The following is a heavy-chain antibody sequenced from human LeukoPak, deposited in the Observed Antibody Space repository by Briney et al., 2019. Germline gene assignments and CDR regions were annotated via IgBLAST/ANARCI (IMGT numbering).Heavy chain of an antibody. D-gene: IGHD3-22*01. CDR3: ALGYYGGDY. Sequence: SETLSLTCAVYGGSFSGYYWSWIRQPPGKGLEWIGEINHSGSTNYNPSLKSRVTISVDTSKNQFSLKLSSVTAADTAVYYFALGYYGGDYWGQGTLVTVSS. CDR2: INHSGST. V-gene: IGHV4-34*01. CDR1: GGSFSGYY. J-gene: IGHJ4*02.